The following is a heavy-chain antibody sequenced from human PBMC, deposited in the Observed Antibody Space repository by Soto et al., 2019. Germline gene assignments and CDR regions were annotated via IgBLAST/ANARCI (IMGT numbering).Heavy chain of an antibody. CDR1: GYTFTSYG. V-gene: IGHV1-18*01. CDR3: ARGFRDIVLMGNWFDP. J-gene: IGHJ5*02. D-gene: IGHD2-8*01. Sequence: GASVNVSCKASGYTFTSYGISWVRQAPGQGLEWMGWISAYNGNTNYAQKLQGRVTMTTDTSTSTAYMELRSLRSDDTAVYYCARGFRDIVLMGNWFDPWGQGTLVTVSS. CDR2: ISAYNGNT.